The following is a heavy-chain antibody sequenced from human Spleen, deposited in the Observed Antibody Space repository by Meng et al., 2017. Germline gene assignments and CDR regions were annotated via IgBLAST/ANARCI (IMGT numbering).Heavy chain of an antibody. V-gene: IGHV4-4*02. CDR3: ARNGAYCLEY. CDR2: IEHSEGP. Sequence: VRLLVSVPRLVMASGTLSITDCVFGYPISRGHWCSWVRQSPGTGRQWIGEIEHSEGPNYNPSLKSRVTISVDTSKHQISVELNSVTAADTAVYYCARNGAYCLEYWGQGSLVTVSS. D-gene: IGHD2-21*01. CDR1: GYPISRGHW. J-gene: IGHJ4*02.